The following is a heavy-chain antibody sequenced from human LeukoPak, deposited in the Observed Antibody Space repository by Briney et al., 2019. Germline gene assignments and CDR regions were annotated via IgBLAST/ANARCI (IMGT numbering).Heavy chain of an antibody. J-gene: IGHJ4*02. CDR2: IFSDGKT. CDR1: GFTVNSKY. Sequence: GGSLRLSCAASGFTVNSKYMSWVRQAPGKGLEWVSVIFSDGKTYYADSVKGRFTISRDDSKNTLSLQVRSLRAEDTALYYCASNIVATGTGGPFDYWGQGTLVTVSS. CDR3: ASNIVATGTGGPFDY. V-gene: IGHV3-66*02. D-gene: IGHD3-10*01.